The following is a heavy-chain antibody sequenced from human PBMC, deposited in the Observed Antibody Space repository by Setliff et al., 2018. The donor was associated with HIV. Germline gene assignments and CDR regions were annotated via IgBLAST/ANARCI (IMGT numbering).Heavy chain of an antibody. Sequence: PSETLSLTCTVSSGSISSGGYYWSWIRQQPGKGLEWIGYIYYSGSTYYNPSLKSRVTISVDTSKNQFSLKLSSVTAADTAVYYCARGYPVSYYYYMDVWGKGTTVTVSS. J-gene: IGHJ6*03. D-gene: IGHD3-16*02. CDR1: SGSISSGGYY. CDR2: IYYSGST. CDR3: ARGYPVSYYYYMDV. V-gene: IGHV4-31*03.